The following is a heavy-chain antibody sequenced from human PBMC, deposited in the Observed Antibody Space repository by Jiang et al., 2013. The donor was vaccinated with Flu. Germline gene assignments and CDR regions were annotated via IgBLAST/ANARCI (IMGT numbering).Heavy chain of an antibody. V-gene: IGHV4-59*12. Sequence: ETLSLTCTVSGGSISSYYWSWIRQPPGKGLEWIGYIYYSGSTNYNPSLKSRVTISVDTSKNQFSLKLSSVTAADTAVYYCAREAAAAGNWFDPWGQGTLVTVSS. CDR2: IYYSGST. J-gene: IGHJ5*02. CDR3: AREAAAAGNWFDP. CDR1: GGSISSYY. D-gene: IGHD6-13*01.